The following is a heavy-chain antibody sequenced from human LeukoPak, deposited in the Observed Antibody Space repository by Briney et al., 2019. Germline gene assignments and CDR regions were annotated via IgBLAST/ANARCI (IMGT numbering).Heavy chain of an antibody. V-gene: IGHV4-61*01. CDR1: GDSFTSGTYY. J-gene: IGHJ5*02. CDR2: IYYSGTT. CDR3: ARDKTKDWFDP. D-gene: IGHD2-8*01. Sequence: SETLSLTCTVSGDSFTSGTYYWNWIRQPPGKGLEWIGNIYYSGTTKYNPTLKSRVIMSLDTPKNQFSLNLSSVSAADTAVYYCARDKTKDWFDPWGQGILVTVSS.